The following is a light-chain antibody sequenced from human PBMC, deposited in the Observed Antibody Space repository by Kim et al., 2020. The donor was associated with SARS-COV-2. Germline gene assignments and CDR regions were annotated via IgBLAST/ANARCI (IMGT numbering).Light chain of an antibody. CDR3: QQYNDWPPFT. V-gene: IGKV3-15*01. Sequence: SAGETATLSCGASQGGSSSLAWYQKRPGQAPRLLIYGASTRATGIPARFSGSGSGTEFTLTISSLQSEDFAVYYCQQYNDWPPFTFGGGTKVEIK. CDR1: QGGSSS. J-gene: IGKJ4*01. CDR2: GAS.